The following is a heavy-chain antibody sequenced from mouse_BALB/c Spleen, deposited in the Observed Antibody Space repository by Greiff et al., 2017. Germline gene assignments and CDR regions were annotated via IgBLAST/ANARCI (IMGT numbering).Heavy chain of an antibody. CDR2: IYPGDGDT. J-gene: IGHJ1*01. V-gene: IGHV1-80*01. Sequence: QVQLQQSGAELVRPGSSVKISCKASGYAFSSYWMNWVKQRPGQGLEWIGQIYPGDGDTNYNGKFKGKATLTADKPSSTAYMQLSSLTSEDSAVYFCARSYDGYFDVWGAGTTVTVSS. CDR1: GYAFSSYW. D-gene: IGHD2-3*01. CDR3: ARSYDGYFDV.